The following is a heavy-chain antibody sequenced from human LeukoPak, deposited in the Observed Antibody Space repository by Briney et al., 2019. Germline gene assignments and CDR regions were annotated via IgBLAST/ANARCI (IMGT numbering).Heavy chain of an antibody. CDR3: AREEVVVVAATVGHYFDY. CDR2: IIPIFGIA. D-gene: IGHD2-15*01. V-gene: IGHV1-69*04. Sequence: SVKVSCTASGGTFSSYAISWVRQAPGQGLEWMGRIIPIFGIANYAQKFQGRFTITADKSTSTAYIELSRLRSEDTAVYYCAREEVVVVAATVGHYFDYWGQGTLVTVSS. CDR1: GGTFSSYA. J-gene: IGHJ4*02.